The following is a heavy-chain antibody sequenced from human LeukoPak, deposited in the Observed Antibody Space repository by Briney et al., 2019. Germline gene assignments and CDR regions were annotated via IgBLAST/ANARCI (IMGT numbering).Heavy chain of an antibody. CDR2: IYHSGST. V-gene: IGHV4-61*08. J-gene: IGHJ4*02. CDR1: GGSISSGGYY. Sequence: SETLSLTCTVSGGSISSGGYYWSWIRQPPGKGLEWIGYIYHSGSTNYNPSLKSRVTISVDTSKNQFSLKLSSVTAADTAVYYCAREASRRFAHSSSSNPDYWGQGTLVTVSS. D-gene: IGHD6-6*01. CDR3: AREASRRFAHSSSSNPDY.